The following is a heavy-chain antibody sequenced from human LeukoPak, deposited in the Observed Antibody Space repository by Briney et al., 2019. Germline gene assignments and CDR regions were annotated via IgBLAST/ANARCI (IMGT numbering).Heavy chain of an antibody. CDR1: GFTVSSNY. V-gene: IGHV3-66*01. D-gene: IGHD6-13*01. J-gene: IGHJ4*02. Sequence: GGSLRLSCAASGFTVSSNYMSWVRQAPGKGLEWVSVIYSGGSTYYADSVKGRFTISRDNSKNTLYLQMNSLRAEDTAVYYCAYNSSWRKFDYWGQGTLVTVSS. CDR2: IYSGGST. CDR3: AYNSSWRKFDY.